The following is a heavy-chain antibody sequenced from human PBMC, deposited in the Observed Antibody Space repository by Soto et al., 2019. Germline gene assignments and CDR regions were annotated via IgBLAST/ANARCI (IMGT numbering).Heavy chain of an antibody. CDR2: INTDGSTT. CDR1: GFTFSSYW. V-gene: IGHV3-74*01. D-gene: IGHD6-19*01. CDR3: ARDPPVGAVAGTPFDY. Sequence: PGGSLRLSCGASGFTFSSYWMHWVRQAPGKGLVRVSRINTDGSTTTYADSVKGRFTISRDNAKNTLYLQMNSLRAEGTAVYYCARDPPVGAVAGTPFDYWGQGTLVTVSS. J-gene: IGHJ4*02.